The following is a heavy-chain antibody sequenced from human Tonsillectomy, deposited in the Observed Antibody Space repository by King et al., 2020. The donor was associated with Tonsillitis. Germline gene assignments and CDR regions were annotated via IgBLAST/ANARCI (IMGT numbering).Heavy chain of an antibody. CDR3: AREVSDFYGSADY. Sequence: VQLVESGAEVKKAGASVKVSCKASGYTFTGYYMHWVRQAPGQGLEWMGWINPNSGGTNYAQKFQGRVSMTRDTSISTAYMELSRPRSDDTAVYYCAREVSDFYGSADYWGQGTLVTVSS. J-gene: IGHJ4*02. V-gene: IGHV1-2*02. CDR1: GYTFTGYY. D-gene: IGHD3-10*01. CDR2: INPNSGGT.